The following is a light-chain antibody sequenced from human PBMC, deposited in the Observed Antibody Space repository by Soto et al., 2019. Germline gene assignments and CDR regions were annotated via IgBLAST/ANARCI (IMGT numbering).Light chain of an antibody. V-gene: IGLV1-40*01. CDR2: GNS. J-gene: IGLJ2*01. Sequence: QSVLTQPPSVSGAPGQRVTISCTGSSSNIGAGYDVHWYQQLPGTAPKLLIYGNSNRPSGVPDRFSGSNSGTSASLAITGLQAEDEADYYCQSYDSSLSAYVVFGGGTQLTVL. CDR1: SSNIGAGYD. CDR3: QSYDSSLSAYVV.